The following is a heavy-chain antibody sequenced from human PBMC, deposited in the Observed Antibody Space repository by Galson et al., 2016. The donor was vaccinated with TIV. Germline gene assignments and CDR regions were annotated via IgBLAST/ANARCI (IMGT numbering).Heavy chain of an antibody. J-gene: IGHJ5*02. CDR2: TYYRSKWYN. Sequence: CAISGDSVSNNVVAWNWIRPSPSRGLEWLGRTYYRSKWYNDYAISVKSRLIINADTSNNQVSLQLNSVTPEDTAVYYCARGTGGWGDGWFLPWGQGTLVTVSS. CDR3: ARGTGGWGDGWFLP. V-gene: IGHV6-1*01. CDR1: GDSVSNNVVA. D-gene: IGHD3-16*01.